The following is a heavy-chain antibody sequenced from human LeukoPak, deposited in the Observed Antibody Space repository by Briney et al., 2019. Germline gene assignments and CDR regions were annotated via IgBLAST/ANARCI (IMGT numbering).Heavy chain of an antibody. CDR2: ITSSSYI. V-gene: IGHV3-21*01. Sequence: GGSLRLSCAASGFTFSSYSMNWVRQAPGKGLEWVSSITSSSYIYYADSVEGRFTISRDNAKNSLYLQMNSLRAEDTAVYYCARDLVLYGDYWGQGTLVTVSS. CDR1: GFTFSSYS. J-gene: IGHJ4*02. D-gene: IGHD4-17*01. CDR3: ARDLVLYGDY.